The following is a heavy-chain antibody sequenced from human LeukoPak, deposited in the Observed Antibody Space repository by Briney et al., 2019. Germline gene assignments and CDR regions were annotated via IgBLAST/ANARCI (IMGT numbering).Heavy chain of an antibody. D-gene: IGHD2-21*02. CDR2: ISAAGGSA. CDR3: AKDLLFPTFGSDS. CDR1: GFTFSTYA. V-gene: IGHV3-23*01. J-gene: IGHJ4*02. Sequence: GGSLRLSXAASGFTFSTYAMSWVRQAPGKGLEWVSAISAAGGSAYYADSVKGRFTVSRDNSKNTLYLQMNSLRAEDTALYYCAKDLLFPTFGSDSWGLGTLVTVSS.